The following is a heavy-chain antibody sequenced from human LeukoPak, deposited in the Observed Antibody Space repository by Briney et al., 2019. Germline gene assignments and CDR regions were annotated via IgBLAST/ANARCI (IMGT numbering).Heavy chain of an antibody. V-gene: IGHV4-4*02. D-gene: IGHD3-10*01. CDR2: IYHSGST. J-gene: IGHJ4*02. CDR1: GGSISSSNW. Sequence: SETLSLTCAVSGGSISSSNWWSWVRQPPGKGLEWIGEIYHSGSTNYNPSLKSRVTISVDKSKNQFSLKLSSVTAADTAVYYCAKGGPNYYGSGSPHDYWGQGTLVTVSS. CDR3: AKGGPNYYGSGSPHDY.